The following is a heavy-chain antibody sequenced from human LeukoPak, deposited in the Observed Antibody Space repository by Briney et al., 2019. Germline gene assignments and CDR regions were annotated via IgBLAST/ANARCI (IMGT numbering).Heavy chain of an antibody. Sequence: ASVKVSCKASGYTFTSYGISWVRQAPGQGLEWMGWISAYNGNTNYAQKLQGRVTMTTDTSTSTAYMELRSLRSDDTAVYYCARDRQGPPNSGIAVAGTRILTWGQGTLVTVSS. CDR3: ARDRQGPPNSGIAVAGTRILT. CDR1: GYTFTSYG. J-gene: IGHJ4*02. D-gene: IGHD6-19*01. V-gene: IGHV1-18*01. CDR2: ISAYNGNT.